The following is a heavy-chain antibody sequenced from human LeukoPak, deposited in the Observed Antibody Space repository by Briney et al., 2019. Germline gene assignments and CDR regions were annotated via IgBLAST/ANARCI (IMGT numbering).Heavy chain of an antibody. V-gene: IGHV1-69*01. CDR3: ARGPAIGLRYFDWGFDP. CDR1: GGTFSNYA. D-gene: IGHD3-9*01. J-gene: IGHJ5*02. Sequence: GASVKVSCKASGGTFSNYAISWVRQAPGQGLEWMGGIIPIFGTANYAQKFQGRVTITADESTSTAYMELSSLRSEDTAVYYCARGPAIGLRYFDWGFDPWGQGTLVTVSS. CDR2: IIPIFGTA.